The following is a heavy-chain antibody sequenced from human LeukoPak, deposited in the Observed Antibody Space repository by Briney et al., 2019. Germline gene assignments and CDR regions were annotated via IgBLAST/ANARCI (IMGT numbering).Heavy chain of an antibody. D-gene: IGHD6-6*01. CDR1: GGSFSGYY. V-gene: IGHV4-34*01. CDR2: IYYSGNT. CDR3: ARHWVYSSSHFDY. Sequence: TPSETLSLTCAVYGGSFSGYYWSWIRQPPGKGLEWIGTIYYSGNTYYNPSLKSRVTTSVDTSKNQFSLKLSSVTPADTAVYYCARHWVYSSSHFDYWVQGTLVTVSS. J-gene: IGHJ4*02.